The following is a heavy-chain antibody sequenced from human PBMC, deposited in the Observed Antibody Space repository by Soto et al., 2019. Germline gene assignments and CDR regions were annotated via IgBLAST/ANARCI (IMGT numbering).Heavy chain of an antibody. CDR1: GFTFSSYG. V-gene: IGHV3-33*01. J-gene: IGHJ6*02. CDR2: IWYDGSNK. D-gene: IGHD2-15*01. Sequence: GGSLRLSCAASGFTFSSYGMHWVRQAPGKGLEWVAVIWYDGSNKYYADSVKGRFTISRDNSKNTLYLQMNSLRAEDTAVYYCARGVPWGYCSGGSCQYSYGTDVWGQGTTVTVSS. CDR3: ARGVPWGYCSGGSCQYSYGTDV.